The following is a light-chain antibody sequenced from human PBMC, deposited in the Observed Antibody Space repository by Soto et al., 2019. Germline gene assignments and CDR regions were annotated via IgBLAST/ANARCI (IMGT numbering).Light chain of an antibody. Sequence: QSALTQPPSASGSPGQSVTISCTGTSSDVGAYNYVCWYQQHPGKAPKLIIFEVNSRPSGVSNRFSGSKSGSAASLTISGLQAEDEADYYCSSYSSTSTPYVFGGGTKVTVL. CDR1: SSDVGAYNY. V-gene: IGLV2-14*01. CDR2: EVN. CDR3: SSYSSTSTPYV. J-gene: IGLJ1*01.